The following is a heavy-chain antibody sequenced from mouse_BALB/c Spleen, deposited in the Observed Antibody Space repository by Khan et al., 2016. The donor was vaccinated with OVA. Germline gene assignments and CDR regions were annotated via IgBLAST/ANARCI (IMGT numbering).Heavy chain of an antibody. J-gene: IGHJ2*01. D-gene: IGHD1-1*01. CDR2: INPDSSTI. V-gene: IGHV4-1*02. Sequence: EVQLLESGGGLVQPGGSLKLSCAASGFDFSRYWMSWVRQAPGKGLEWIGQINPDSSTINYTPSLKDKFIISRDDAKNTLYLQMSKVRSEDTALDYCARPMSYGLYFDYLCQGTTLTVSS. CDR1: GFDFSRYW. CDR3: ARPMSYGLYFDY.